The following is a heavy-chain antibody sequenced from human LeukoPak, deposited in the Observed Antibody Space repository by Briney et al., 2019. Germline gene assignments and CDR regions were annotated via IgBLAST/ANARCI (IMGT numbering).Heavy chain of an antibody. CDR3: ARVHRYSSTWDSFDY. V-gene: IGHV3-20*04. D-gene: IGHD6-13*01. CDR1: GFTFDDYG. CDR2: LNWNGGNT. J-gene: IGHJ4*02. Sequence: GGSLRLSCAASGFTFDDYGMSWVRQAPGKGLEIVSALNWNGGNTAYADSVKGRFTISRDNAKNSLYLQMNSLRAEDTALYYCARVHRYSSTWDSFDYWGQGTLVTVSS.